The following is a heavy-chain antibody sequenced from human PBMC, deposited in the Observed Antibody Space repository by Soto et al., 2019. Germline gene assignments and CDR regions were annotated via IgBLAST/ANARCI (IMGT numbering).Heavy chain of an antibody. J-gene: IGHJ6*02. Sequence: QVQLVESGGGLVKPGGSLRLSCAAPGFTFSDYYMNWIRQAPGKGLEWLSYSEGSSAYTNYADSVKGRFTISRDNAKNSLFLQLTSLRDEDTAVYYCARAVGNYYGMDVWGQGTTVTVSS. CDR2: SEGSSAYT. CDR1: GFTFSDYY. D-gene: IGHD1-26*01. V-gene: IGHV3-11*06. CDR3: ARAVGNYYGMDV.